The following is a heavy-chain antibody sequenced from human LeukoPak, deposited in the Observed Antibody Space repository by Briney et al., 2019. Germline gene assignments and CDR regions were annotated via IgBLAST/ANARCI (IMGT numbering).Heavy chain of an antibody. J-gene: IGHJ4*02. D-gene: IGHD3-16*01. CDR2: IHYSGRT. Sequence: SQTLSLTCTVSGGSISTDYWSWIRQPPGKGLEWIGYIHYSGRTNYSPSLKSRVTISVDTSKNQFSLKLSSVTAADPAVYYCARVGLGGYFDYWGQGTLVTVSS. V-gene: IGHV4-59*01. CDR1: GGSISTDY. CDR3: ARVGLGGYFDY.